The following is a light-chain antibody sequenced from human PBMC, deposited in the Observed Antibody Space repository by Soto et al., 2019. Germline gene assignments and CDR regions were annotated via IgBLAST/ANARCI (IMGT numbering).Light chain of an antibody. J-gene: IGKJ4*01. CDR2: WAS. V-gene: IGKV4-1*01. CDR3: QQYFGIPLT. Sequence: DIVMTQSPDSLAVSLGERATINCKSSRSLLHGSNNENFLAWYQQRPGQPPKLLFYWASTLQSGVPERFSGSGSETDFTLTISSLRAEDVAVYYCQQYFGIPLTFGGGTKVEIK. CDR1: RSLLHGSNNENF.